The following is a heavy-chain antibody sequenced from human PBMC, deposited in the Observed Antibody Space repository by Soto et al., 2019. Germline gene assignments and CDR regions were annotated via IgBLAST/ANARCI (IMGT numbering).Heavy chain of an antibody. CDR2: INHSGST. V-gene: IGHV4-34*01. CDR1: GGSFSGYY. J-gene: IGHJ5*02. D-gene: IGHD6-13*01. Sequence: PSETLSLTCAVYGGSFSGYYWSWIRQPPGKGLEWIGEINHSGSTNYNPSLKSRVTISVDTSKSQFSLKLSSVTAADTAEYYCARGPIAAAGTGWFDPWGQGTLVTVSS. CDR3: ARGPIAAAGTGWFDP.